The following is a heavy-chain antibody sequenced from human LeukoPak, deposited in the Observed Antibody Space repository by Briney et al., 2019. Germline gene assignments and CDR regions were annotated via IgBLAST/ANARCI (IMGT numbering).Heavy chain of an antibody. D-gene: IGHD5-18*01. J-gene: IGHJ4*02. V-gene: IGHV4-39*07. Sequence: SETLSLTCTVSGGSISSSSYYWGWIRQPPGKGLEWIGSIYYSGSTYYNPSLKSRVTISVDTSKNQFSLKLSSVTAADTAVYYCARARRYSYALGYFDYWGQGTLVTVSS. CDR1: GGSISSSSYY. CDR2: IYYSGST. CDR3: ARARRYSYALGYFDY.